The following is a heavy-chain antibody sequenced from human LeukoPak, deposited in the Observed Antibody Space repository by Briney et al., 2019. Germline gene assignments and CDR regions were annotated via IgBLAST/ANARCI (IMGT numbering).Heavy chain of an antibody. D-gene: IGHD4-23*01. V-gene: IGHV1-69*05. CDR1: GGTFSSYA. CDR2: IIPIFGTA. Sequence: GASVKVSCKASGGTFSSYAISWVRQAPGQGLEWMGGIIPIFGTANYAQKFQGRVTITTDESTSTAYMELSSLRSEDTAVYYCARAQNMVNPNYYYMDVWGKGTTVTVSS. CDR3: ARAQNMVNPNYYYMDV. J-gene: IGHJ6*03.